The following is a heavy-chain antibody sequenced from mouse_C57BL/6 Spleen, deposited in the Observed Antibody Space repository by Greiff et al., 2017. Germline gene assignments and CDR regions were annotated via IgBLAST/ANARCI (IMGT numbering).Heavy chain of an antibody. V-gene: IGHV3-6*01. CDR2: ISYDGSN. CDR3: ARGSNYVYYYAMDY. D-gene: IGHD2-5*01. CDR1: GYSITSGYY. J-gene: IGHJ4*01. Sequence: EVQLQESGPGLVKPSQSLSLTCSVTGYSITSGYYWNWIRQFPGNKLEWMGYISYDGSNNYNPSLKNRISITRDTSKNQFFLKLNSVTTEDTATYYCARGSNYVYYYAMDYWGQGTSVTVSS.